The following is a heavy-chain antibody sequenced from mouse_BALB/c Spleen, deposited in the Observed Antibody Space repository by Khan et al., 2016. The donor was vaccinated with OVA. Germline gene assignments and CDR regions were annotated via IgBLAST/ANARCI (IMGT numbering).Heavy chain of an antibody. CDR3: ARMARTIN. Sequence: EVQLLETGGGLVQPGGSLKLSCAASGFTFSSYGMSWVRQTPDKRLELVATINSNGGSIYYPDSVKGRFTISRDNAKNTLYLQMSSLKSEDTAMYYCARMARTINWGQGTTLTVSS. J-gene: IGHJ2*01. CDR2: INSNGGSI. CDR1: GFTFSSYG. V-gene: IGHV5-6-3*01.